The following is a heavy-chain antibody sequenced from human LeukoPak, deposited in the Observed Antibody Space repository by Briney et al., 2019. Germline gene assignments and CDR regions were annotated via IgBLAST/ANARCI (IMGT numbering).Heavy chain of an antibody. CDR1: GGTFSSYG. CDR3: ARGAYYYDSSGFLYGMDV. V-gene: IGHV1-69*04. Sequence: SVKVSCKASGGTFSSYGISRVRQAPGQGPEWMGRIIPMLGTTNYAQRFQGRVTINADKSTSTAYMELSSLRSEDTAVYYCARGAYYYDSSGFLYGMDVWGQGTTVTVSS. D-gene: IGHD3-22*01. CDR2: IIPMLGTT. J-gene: IGHJ6*02.